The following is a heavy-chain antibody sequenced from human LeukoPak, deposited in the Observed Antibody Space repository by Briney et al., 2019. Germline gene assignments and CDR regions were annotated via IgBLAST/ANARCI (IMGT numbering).Heavy chain of an antibody. CDR3: ARVGYSGYDDRGSFDY. J-gene: IGHJ4*02. CDR1: GGSFSGYY. Sequence: SETLSLTCAVYGGSFSGYYWSWIRQPPGKGLEWIGEINHSGSTNYNPSLKSRVTISVDTSKNQFSLKLSSVTAADTAVYYCARVGYSGYDDRGSFDYWGQGTLVTVSS. D-gene: IGHD5-12*01. CDR2: INHSGST. V-gene: IGHV4-34*01.